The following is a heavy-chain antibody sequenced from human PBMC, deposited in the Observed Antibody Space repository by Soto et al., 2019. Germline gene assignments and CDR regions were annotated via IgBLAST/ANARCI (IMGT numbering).Heavy chain of an antibody. V-gene: IGHV3-15*07. CDR2: IKSKTDGGTT. D-gene: IGHD4-17*01. J-gene: IGHJ3*02. CDR1: SVSNAW. Sequence: SVSNAWMNWVRQAPGKGLEWVGRIKSKTDGGTTDYAAPVKGRFTISRDDSKNTLYLQMNSLKTEDTAVYYGTTDDYGDYSAFDIWGQGTMVTVSS. CDR3: TTDDYGDYSAFDI.